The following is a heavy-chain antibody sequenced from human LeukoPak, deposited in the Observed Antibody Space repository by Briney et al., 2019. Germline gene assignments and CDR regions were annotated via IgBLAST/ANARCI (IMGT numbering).Heavy chain of an antibody. CDR2: ISSSSRTI. D-gene: IGHD3-10*01. J-gene: IGHJ4*02. CDR3: ATDYYVSGSYYRLFY. CDR1: GFTFSSYE. Sequence: QPGGSLRLSCAASGFTFSSYEMNWVRQAPGKGLEWVSYISSSSRTIYYADSVKGRFTISRDNSKNTLYLQMNNLRAEDTAIYYCATDYYVSGSYYRLFYWGQGTLVTVSS. V-gene: IGHV3-48*03.